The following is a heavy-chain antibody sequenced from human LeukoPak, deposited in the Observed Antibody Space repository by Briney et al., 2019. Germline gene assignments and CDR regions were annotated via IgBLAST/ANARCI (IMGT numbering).Heavy chain of an antibody. D-gene: IGHD1-26*01. CDR3: AKVPLPGGIAGAAAAY. CDR2: ISGSGGST. CDR1: GFTFSSYA. Sequence: GGSLRLSCAASGFTFSSYAMSWVRQAPGKGLEWVSAISGSGGSTYYADSVKGRFTISRDNSKNTLYLQMNSLRAEDTAVYYCAKVPLPGGIAGAAAAYWGQGTLVTVSS. J-gene: IGHJ4*02. V-gene: IGHV3-23*01.